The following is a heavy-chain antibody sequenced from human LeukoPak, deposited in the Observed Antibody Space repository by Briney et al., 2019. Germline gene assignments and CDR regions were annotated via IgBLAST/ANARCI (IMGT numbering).Heavy chain of an antibody. V-gene: IGHV4-31*03. Sequence: SQTLSLTCTVSGGSISSGGYYWSWIRQHPGKGLEWIGYIYYSGSTYYNPSLKSRVTISVDTSKNQFSLKLSSVTAADTAVYYCARAHSSSYYGDWFDPWGQGTLVTVSS. J-gene: IGHJ5*02. CDR2: IYYSGST. D-gene: IGHD1-26*01. CDR1: GGSISSGGYY. CDR3: ARAHSSSYYGDWFDP.